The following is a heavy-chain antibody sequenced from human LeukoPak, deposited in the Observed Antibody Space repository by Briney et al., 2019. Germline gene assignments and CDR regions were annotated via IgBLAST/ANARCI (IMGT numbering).Heavy chain of an antibody. V-gene: IGHV3-30*03. D-gene: IGHD6-25*01. Sequence: PGRSLSLSCAASGFTLSNYAMHWVRHAPGKGLEWVAVISPDGRDKHFADSVKGRFTISRDNSGNTLYLQMSSLRGEDTAVYYCARDLDKAAKYYFDNWGQGTLVTVSS. CDR1: GFTLSNYA. CDR2: ISPDGRDK. J-gene: IGHJ4*02. CDR3: ARDLDKAAKYYFDN.